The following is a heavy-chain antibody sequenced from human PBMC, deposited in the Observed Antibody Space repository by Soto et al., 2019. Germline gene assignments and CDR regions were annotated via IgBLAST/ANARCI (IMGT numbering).Heavy chain of an antibody. V-gene: IGHV3-48*03. D-gene: IGHD2-2*01. CDR3: AREGFYAMDV. CDR2: ISSSGETV. J-gene: IGHJ6*02. CDR1: GFTFSSYE. Sequence: EVQLLESGGGVVQPGGSLRLSCEVSGFTFSSYEMYWVRQAPGKGLEWVAYISSSGETVYYAGSVQGRFTISRDNAKNSLYLQMSSLGAEETAVYYCAREGFYAMDVWGQGTTVTVSS.